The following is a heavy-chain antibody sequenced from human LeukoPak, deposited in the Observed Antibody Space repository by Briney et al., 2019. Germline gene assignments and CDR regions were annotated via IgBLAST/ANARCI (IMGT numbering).Heavy chain of an antibody. CDR2: IYTSGST. V-gene: IGHV4-4*07. CDR1: GGSISSYY. Sequence: PSETLCLTCTASGGSISSYYWSWIRQPAGKGLEWIGRIYTSGSTNFNPSLKSRVTMSVDTSKTQFSLKLSSVTAADTAVYYCARSGGYDYYRKTTVDYWGQGTLVTVSS. CDR3: ARSGGYDYYRKTTVDY. J-gene: IGHJ4*02. D-gene: IGHD5-12*01.